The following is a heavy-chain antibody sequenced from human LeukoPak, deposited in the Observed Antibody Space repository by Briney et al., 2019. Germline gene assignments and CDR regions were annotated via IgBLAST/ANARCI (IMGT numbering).Heavy chain of an antibody. CDR1: GYTFSNYY. V-gene: IGHV1-46*01. J-gene: IGHJ4*02. CDR2: INPSGGGT. D-gene: IGHD3-22*01. CDR3: ARDPGVYYDSSGYPYY. Sequence: ASVKVSCKASGYTFSNYYMHWVRQAPGQGLEWMGIINPSGGGTTYAQKFQGRLIMTRDMSTSTVYMELSGLRSEDTAVYYCARDPGVYYDSSGYPYYWGQGTLVTVSS.